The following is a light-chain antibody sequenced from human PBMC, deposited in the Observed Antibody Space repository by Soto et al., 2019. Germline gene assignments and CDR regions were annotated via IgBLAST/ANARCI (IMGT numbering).Light chain of an antibody. CDR1: SSDIGDYNY. CDR2: DVS. J-gene: IGLJ3*02. CDR3: SSSTTPTSLVV. Sequence: QSALTQPASVSGSPGQSITISCTGTSSDIGDYNYVSWYQQYPGKVPKLVIYDVSHRPSGVSNRLSGSKSGNTASLTISGLQAEDEADYYCSSSTTPTSLVVFGGGTKLTVL. V-gene: IGLV2-14*01.